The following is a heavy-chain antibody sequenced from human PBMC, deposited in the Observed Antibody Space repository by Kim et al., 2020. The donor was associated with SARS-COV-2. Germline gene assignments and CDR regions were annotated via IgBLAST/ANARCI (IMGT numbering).Heavy chain of an antibody. Sequence: SETLSLTCAVYGGSFSGYYWSWIRQPPGKGLEWIGEINHSGSTNYNPSLKSRVTISVDTSKNQFSLKLSSVTAADTAVYYCARDPASGYYYDSSGYLDY. J-gene: IGHJ4*01. D-gene: IGHD3-22*01. CDR2: INHSGST. CDR3: ARDPASGYYYDSSGYLDY. CDR1: GGSFSGYY. V-gene: IGHV4-34*01.